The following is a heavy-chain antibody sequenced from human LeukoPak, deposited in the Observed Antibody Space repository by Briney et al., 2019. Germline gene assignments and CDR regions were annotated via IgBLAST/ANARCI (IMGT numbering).Heavy chain of an antibody. V-gene: IGHV3-66*01. J-gene: IGHJ4*02. Sequence: GGSLRLSCAASGFTVSSNYMSWVRQAPGKGLEWVSVIYSGGNTYYADSVKGRFTISRDNSKNTLYLQMNSLRAEDTAVYYCARAKIGYSYLIDYWGQGTLVTVSS. CDR3: ARAKIGYSYLIDY. CDR2: IYSGGNT. CDR1: GFTVSSNY. D-gene: IGHD5-18*01.